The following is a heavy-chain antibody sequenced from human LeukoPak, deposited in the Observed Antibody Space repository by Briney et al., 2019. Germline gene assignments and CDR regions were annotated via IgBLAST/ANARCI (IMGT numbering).Heavy chain of an antibody. Sequence: GGSLRLSCAASGFTFSSYSMNWVRQAPGKGLEWVSSISSSSSYIYYADSVKGRFTISRDNAKNSLYLRMNSLRAEDTAVYYCARDMARLGGSWFDPWGQGTLVTVSS. V-gene: IGHV3-21*01. D-gene: IGHD6-6*01. CDR1: GFTFSSYS. J-gene: IGHJ5*02. CDR3: ARDMARLGGSWFDP. CDR2: ISSSSSYI.